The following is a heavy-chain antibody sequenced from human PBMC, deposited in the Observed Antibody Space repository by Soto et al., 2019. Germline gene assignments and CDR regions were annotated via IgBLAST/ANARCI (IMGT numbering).Heavy chain of an antibody. CDR3: ERSLRDFWSGYYPLAFDY. J-gene: IGHJ4*02. D-gene: IGHD3-3*01. V-gene: IGHV1-18*01. CDR1: GYTFTSYG. Sequence: QVQLVQSGAEVKKPGASVKVSCKASGYTFTSYGISWVRQAPGQGLEWMGWISAYNGNTNYAQKLQGRVTMTTDTSTSTAYMELRSLRSDDTAVYYCERSLRDFWSGYYPLAFDYWGQGTLVTVSS. CDR2: ISAYNGNT.